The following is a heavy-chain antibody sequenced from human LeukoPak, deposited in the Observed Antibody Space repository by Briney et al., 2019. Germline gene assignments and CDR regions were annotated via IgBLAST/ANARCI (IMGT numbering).Heavy chain of an antibody. Sequence: PGGSLRLSCAVSGFTFGSYAMNWVRQTPGKGLQRVSAIGGTGGGTIYADSVKGRFTISRDNSKNTVYLQMNSLRVEDAAIYYCVKGRIATPGYAEKFLYWGQGTRVTVS. V-gene: IGHV3-23*01. CDR1: GFTFGSYA. D-gene: IGHD6-13*01. J-gene: IGHJ1*01. CDR2: IGGTGGGT. CDR3: VKGRIATPGYAEKFLY.